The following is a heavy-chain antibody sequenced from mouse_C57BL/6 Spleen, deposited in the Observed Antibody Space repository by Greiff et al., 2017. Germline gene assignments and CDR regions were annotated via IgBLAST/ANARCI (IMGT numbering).Heavy chain of an antibody. CDR1: GYTFTSYW. Sequence: QVQLQQPGAELVMPGASVKLSCKASGYTFTSYWMHWVKQRPGQGLEWIGEIDPSDSYTNYNQKFKGKSTLTVDKSSSPAYMQLSSLTSEDSAVYYCARLRDYDGFDYWGQGTTLTVSS. J-gene: IGHJ2*01. D-gene: IGHD2-4*01. CDR2: IDPSDSYT. CDR3: ARLRDYDGFDY. V-gene: IGHV1-69*01.